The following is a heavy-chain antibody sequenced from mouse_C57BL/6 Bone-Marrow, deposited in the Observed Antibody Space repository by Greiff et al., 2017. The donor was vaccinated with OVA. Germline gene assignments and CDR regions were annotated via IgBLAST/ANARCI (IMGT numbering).Heavy chain of an antibody. J-gene: IGHJ4*01. Sequence: QVQLQQPGAELVKPGASVKLSCKASGYTFTSYWMHWVKQRPGRGLEWIGRIDPNSGGTKYNEKFKSKATLTVDKPSSTAYMQLSRLTSEDSAVDYCARGKNLNCGYAMDYWGQGTSVTVSS. V-gene: IGHV1-72*01. CDR2: IDPNSGGT. D-gene: IGHD4-1*01. CDR1: GYTFTSYW. CDR3: ARGKNLNCGYAMDY.